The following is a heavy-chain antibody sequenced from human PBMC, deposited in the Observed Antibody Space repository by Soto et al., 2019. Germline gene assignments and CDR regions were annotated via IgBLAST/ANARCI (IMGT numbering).Heavy chain of an antibody. D-gene: IGHD3-16*02. J-gene: IGHJ3*02. Sequence: GSLRLSCAASGFTFSSYAMTWVLQAPGNGLEWVSAICGSGGTTYYAASVKGRFTISRDNSKNSLCLQINSLRAEYTAVYYCAKGPNDYVGGSYRPYAFGIRGQGTMGTVSS. CDR3: AKGPNDYVGGSYRPYAFGI. CDR2: ICGSGGTT. CDR1: GFTFSSYA. V-gene: IGHV3-23*01.